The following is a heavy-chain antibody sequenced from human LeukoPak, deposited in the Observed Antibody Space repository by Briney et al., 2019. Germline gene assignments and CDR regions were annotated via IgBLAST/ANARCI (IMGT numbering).Heavy chain of an antibody. J-gene: IGHJ4*02. CDR1: GFSFKLSA. D-gene: IGHD2-15*01. Sequence: GGSLRLSCAASGFSFKLSAMSWVRQAPGKGLEWVALISGSGSRGSGISGGNTYYADSVKGRFTISRDDSQNTVYLQMNGLRAEDTAIYFCAKGRCGDSSYWYFDSWAKGTRVTVSS. CDR2: ISGSGSRGSGISGGNT. CDR3: AKGRCGDSSYWYFDS. V-gene: IGHV3-23*01.